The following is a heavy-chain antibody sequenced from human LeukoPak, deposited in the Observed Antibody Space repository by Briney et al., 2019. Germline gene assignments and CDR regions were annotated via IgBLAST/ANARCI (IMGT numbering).Heavy chain of an antibody. Sequence: GGSLRLSCAGSGFTFGGHSMAWVRQAPGKGPEWVGFIRGKGCGGATGYTASVKGRFTISRDDSKSIDYLQMNSLRTEDTAGDYCICLTDPFDYWGQGSLVTVSS. CDR2: IRGKGCGGAT. CDR1: GFTFGGHS. CDR3: ICLTDPFDY. J-gene: IGHJ4*02. V-gene: IGHV3-49*04.